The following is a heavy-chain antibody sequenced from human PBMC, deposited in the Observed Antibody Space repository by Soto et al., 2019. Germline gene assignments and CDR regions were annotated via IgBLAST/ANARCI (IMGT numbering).Heavy chain of an antibody. CDR3: ARDSPPVDY. CDR2: IRAYDGNT. CDR1: GYTFTNYG. J-gene: IGHJ4*02. Sequence: QVQLVQSGAEVKKPGASVKVSCKASGYTFTNYGISWVRQAPGQGLEWMGWIRAYDGNTKYAQKLQGRVTMTTDTSTSTAYRELRSLRSDDTAVYYCARDSPPVDYWGQGTLVTVSS. V-gene: IGHV1-18*01.